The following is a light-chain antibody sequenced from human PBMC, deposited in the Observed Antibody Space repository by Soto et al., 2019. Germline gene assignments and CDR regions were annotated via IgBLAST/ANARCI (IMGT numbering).Light chain of an antibody. CDR1: QSIGKF. CDR2: AAS. V-gene: IGKV1-27*01. CDR3: QKYDSAPLT. Sequence: DIQIIQSPSSLSASVGDRVTITCRASQSIGKFLAWYQQKPGKAPKLLIYAASTLQSGVASRFSGSGYGTDFTLTISSLQPEDVGTYSCQKYDSAPLTYGGGTKVEIK. J-gene: IGKJ4*01.